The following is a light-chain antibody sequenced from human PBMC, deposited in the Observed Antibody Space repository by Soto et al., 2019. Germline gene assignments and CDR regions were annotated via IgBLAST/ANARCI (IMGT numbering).Light chain of an antibody. Sequence: EIAMTQSPATLSVCPGERATLSWRASQSVSSNLAWYQQKPGQAPRLLIYGTSSRATGIPDRFSGSGSGTDFTLTISILEPEDFAVYYCQQYGSSPPFTFGPGTKVDI. V-gene: IGKV3-20*01. CDR3: QQYGSSPPFT. CDR1: QSVSSN. J-gene: IGKJ3*01. CDR2: GTS.